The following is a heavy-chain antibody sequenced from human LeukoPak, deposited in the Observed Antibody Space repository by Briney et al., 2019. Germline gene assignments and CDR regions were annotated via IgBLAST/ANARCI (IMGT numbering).Heavy chain of an antibody. J-gene: IGHJ6*03. CDR3: VRDQSGYYYMDV. CDR1: GYTFTSYY. V-gene: IGHV1-46*01. Sequence: GASVKVSCKASGYTFTSYYMHWVRQAPGQGLEWMGIINPSGGSTSYAQKFQGRVTMTRDMSTSTVYMELSSLRSEDTAVYYCVRDQSGYYYMDVWGKGTTVTVSS. CDR2: INPSGGST. D-gene: IGHD6-25*01.